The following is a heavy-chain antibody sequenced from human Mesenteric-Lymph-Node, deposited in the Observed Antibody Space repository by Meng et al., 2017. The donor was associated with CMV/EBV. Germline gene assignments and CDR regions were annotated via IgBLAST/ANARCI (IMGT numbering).Heavy chain of an antibody. J-gene: IGHJ3*02. Sequence: GGSLRLSCVGSGFTFSDYYISWVRQAPGRRLEYLTYITSTGENTEYADSVRGRLTIPRDNAKNSLYLQMNSLRDEDTAVYYCARGNGDNAFDIWGQGTMVTVSS. V-gene: IGHV3-11*01. D-gene: IGHD7-27*01. CDR1: GFTFSDYY. CDR3: ARGNGDNAFDI. CDR2: ITSTGENT.